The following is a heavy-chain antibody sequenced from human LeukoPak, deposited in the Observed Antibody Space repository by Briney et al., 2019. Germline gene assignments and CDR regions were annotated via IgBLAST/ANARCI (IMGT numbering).Heavy chain of an antibody. V-gene: IGHV3-23*01. J-gene: IGHJ4*02. CDR3: ARDRNTLGVDS. D-gene: IGHD2-2*02. CDR2: IGAGGTFT. CDR1: GFTFSSYA. Sequence: PGGSLRLSCTASGFTFSSYAMNWVRQAPGKGLEWVSGIGAGGTFTYYADSVKGRFTISRDNSKNTLYLQMNSLRAEDTAVYYCARDRNTLGVDSWGQGTLVTVSS.